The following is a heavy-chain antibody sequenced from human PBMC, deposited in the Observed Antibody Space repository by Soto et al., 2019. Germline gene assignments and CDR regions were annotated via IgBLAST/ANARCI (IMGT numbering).Heavy chain of an antibody. J-gene: IGHJ6*03. CDR2: IPGSGGHKLHP. CDR3: TKELASDWGYMDF. V-gene: IGHV3-23*01. CDR1: GFTFSRYN. Sequence: GGSLRLSCAASGFTFSRYNMSWVRLAPGQGLEWVSTIPGSGGHKLHPEYADSVKGRFTISRDNSKDTLYLQIDSLSAEDTAVYYCTKELASDWGYMDFWGQGTTVTVSS. D-gene: IGHD7-27*01.